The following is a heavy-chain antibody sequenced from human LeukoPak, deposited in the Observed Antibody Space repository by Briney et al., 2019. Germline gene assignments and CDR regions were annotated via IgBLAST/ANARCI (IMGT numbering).Heavy chain of an antibody. CDR1: GGSFIGYF. V-gene: IGHV4-34*01. CDR2: INHKGST. D-gene: IGHD6-13*01. Sequence: AETLSLTCAVYGGSFIGYFWTWIRQRPGKGLEWIGEINHKGSTNCNPSLRSRLTISVDKSKNQVSLKLSSVTAADTAVYFCTRAGAQQQLVDFWGQGTLVSVSS. J-gene: IGHJ4*02. CDR3: TRAGAQQQLVDF.